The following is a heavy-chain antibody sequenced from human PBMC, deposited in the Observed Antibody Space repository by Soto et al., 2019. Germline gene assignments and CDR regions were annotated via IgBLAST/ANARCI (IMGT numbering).Heavy chain of an antibody. CDR3: AYVGGYSTGDYSFDL. D-gene: IGHD5-18*01. V-gene: IGHV1-18*04. CDR1: GSTFTSSG. Sequence: ASVKVSCKVSGSTFTSSGIGWVRQAPGQGLEWMGWISTYNENMDTAPQLQGRLTMTTDTSTTTAYMELTNPKFDDTALYYCAYVGGYSTGDYSFDLWGQGTPVTVSS. CDR2: ISTYNENM. J-gene: IGHJ4*02.